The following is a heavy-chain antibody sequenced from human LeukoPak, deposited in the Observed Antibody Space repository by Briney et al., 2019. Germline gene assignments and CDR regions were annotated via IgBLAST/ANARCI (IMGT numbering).Heavy chain of an antibody. Sequence: ASVKVSCKASGYNFAGYYIHWVRQAPGQGLEWMGRINPRDGETNFAQKFQGRVTMTRDTSISTAYMELKRLRSDDTAVYYCARDLGISGWYAPPLGYFDYWGQGTLLTVSS. CDR1: GYNFAGYY. D-gene: IGHD6-19*01. CDR3: ARDLGISGWYAPPLGYFDY. CDR2: INPRDGET. V-gene: IGHV1-2*06. J-gene: IGHJ4*02.